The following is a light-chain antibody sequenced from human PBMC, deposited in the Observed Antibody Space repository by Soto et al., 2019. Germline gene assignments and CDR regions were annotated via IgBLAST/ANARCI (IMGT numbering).Light chain of an antibody. CDR2: EGS. J-gene: IGLJ2*01. CDR1: SSDVGSYNL. CDR3: CSYAGSSTLV. V-gene: IGLV2-23*01. Sequence: QSALTQPASVSGSPGQSITISWTGTSSDVGSYNLVSWYQQHPGKAPKLMIYEGSKRPSGVSNRFSGSKSGNTASLTISGLQAEDEADYYCCSYAGSSTLVFGGGTKLTAL.